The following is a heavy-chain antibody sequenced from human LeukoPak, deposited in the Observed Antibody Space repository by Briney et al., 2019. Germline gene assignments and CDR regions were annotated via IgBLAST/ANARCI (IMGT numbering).Heavy chain of an antibody. CDR3: ARHGSSKGDWYFDP. J-gene: IGHJ2*01. Sequence: SETLSLTCTVSGGSIRSYYWSWIRQPPGKGLEWIGYIHYSGSTNYNPSLKSRVTISVDTSKKQFSLKLSSVTAADTAVYYCARHGSSKGDWYFDPWGRGTLVTVSS. V-gene: IGHV4-59*08. CDR2: IHYSGST. D-gene: IGHD6-6*01. CDR1: GGSIRSYY.